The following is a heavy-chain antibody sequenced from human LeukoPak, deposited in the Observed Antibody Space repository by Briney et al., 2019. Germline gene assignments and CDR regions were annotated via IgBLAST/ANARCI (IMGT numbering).Heavy chain of an antibody. Sequence: GGSLRLFCAASGFTFSSYAMSWVRQAPGKGLEWVSAISGSGGSTYYADSVKGRFTISRDSSKSTLYLQMNSLRAEDTAVYYCAKDYYGEYYFDYWGQGTLVTVSS. V-gene: IGHV3-23*01. CDR3: AKDYYGEYYFDY. J-gene: IGHJ4*02. D-gene: IGHD2/OR15-2a*01. CDR1: GFTFSSYA. CDR2: ISGSGGST.